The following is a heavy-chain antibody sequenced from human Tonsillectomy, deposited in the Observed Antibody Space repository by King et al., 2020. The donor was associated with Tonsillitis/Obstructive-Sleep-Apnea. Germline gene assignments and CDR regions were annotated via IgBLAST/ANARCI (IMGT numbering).Heavy chain of an antibody. J-gene: IGHJ4*02. V-gene: IGHV1-3*01. Sequence: QLVQSGAEVKKPGASVKVSCKASGYTFTSYAMHWVRQAPGQRLEWMGSINGDNSVTKFSQKFEGRVTITRDTSASTAYMDLSSLRSEDTAVYYCARVKLDSSSADYDYWGQGTLVTVSS. D-gene: IGHD6-6*01. CDR1: GYTFTSYA. CDR3: ARVKLDSSSADYDY. CDR2: INGDNSVT.